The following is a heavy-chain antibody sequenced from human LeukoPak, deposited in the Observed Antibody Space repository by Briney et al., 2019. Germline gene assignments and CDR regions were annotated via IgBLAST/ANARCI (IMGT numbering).Heavy chain of an antibody. CDR2: IYYSGST. Sequence: SETLSLTCTVSGGSISSSSYYWGWIRQPPGKGLEWIGSIYYSGSTYYNPSLKSRVTISVDTSKNQFSLKLSSVTAADTAVYYCASVGTYFPFAEYFAYWGQGTLVTVSS. D-gene: IGHD1-26*01. CDR3: ASVGTYFPFAEYFAY. CDR1: GGSISSSSYY. J-gene: IGHJ4*02. V-gene: IGHV4-39*01.